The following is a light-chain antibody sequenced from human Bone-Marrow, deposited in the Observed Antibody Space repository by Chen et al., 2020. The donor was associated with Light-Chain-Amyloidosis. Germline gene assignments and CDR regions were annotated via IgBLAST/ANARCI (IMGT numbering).Light chain of an antibody. CDR3: QKYDDLPPYT. CDR2: YAS. V-gene: IGKV1-33*01. CDR1: QDISNY. J-gene: IGKJ2*01. Sequence: DIQMTQSPSSLSASVGDRVTITYQASQDISNYLNWYQQKPGKAPKLLIHYASNLETGVPSRFSGGGSGTDFTLTISSLQPEDFATYYCQKYDDLPPYTFGPGTKLEMK.